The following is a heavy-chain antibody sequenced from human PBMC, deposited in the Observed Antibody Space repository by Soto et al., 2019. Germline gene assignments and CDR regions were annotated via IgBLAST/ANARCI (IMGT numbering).Heavy chain of an antibody. Sequence: QVKLVESGGGVVQPVRSLRLSCAASGFNVSAYTMHWVRQAPGKGVEWVAVISSDGNHKYYTDSAKGRFTISRDTSTNTLYLQMNSLRAEDTAVYYCARWEQPLFDYWGQGTLVTVSS. CDR3: ARWEQPLFDY. D-gene: IGHD1-26*01. CDR2: ISSDGNHK. J-gene: IGHJ4*02. CDR1: GFNVSAYT. V-gene: IGHV3-30-3*01.